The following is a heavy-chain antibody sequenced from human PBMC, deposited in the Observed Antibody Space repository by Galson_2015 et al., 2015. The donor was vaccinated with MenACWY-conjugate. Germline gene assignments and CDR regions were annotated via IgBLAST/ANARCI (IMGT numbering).Heavy chain of an antibody. V-gene: IGHV1-69*13. CDR1: GYSFNGYY. CDR2: IIPRFGEA. D-gene: IGHD4-17*01. J-gene: IGHJ6*02. Sequence: SVKVSCKASGYSFNGYYMHWVRQAPGQGLEWMGGIIPRFGEANYAQKFKGRVTITADESTRTCYMELTSLRSEDTAVYYCTRTRTTVISSGYSYYAMDAWGQGTTVTVSS. CDR3: TRTRTTVISSGYSYYAMDA.